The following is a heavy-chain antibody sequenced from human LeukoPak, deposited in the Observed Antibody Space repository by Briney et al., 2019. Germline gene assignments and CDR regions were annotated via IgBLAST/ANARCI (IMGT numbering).Heavy chain of an antibody. CDR1: GFTFSSYG. V-gene: IGHV3-30*18. D-gene: IGHD3-10*01. J-gene: IGHJ5*02. Sequence: GGSLRLSCAASGFTFSSYGMHWVRQAPGKGLEWVAVISYDGSNKYYADSVKGRFTISRDNSKNTLYLQMNSLRAEDTAVYYCAKDHGSGSYYNPNWFGPWGQGTLVTVSS. CDR3: AKDHGSGSYYNPNWFGP. CDR2: ISYDGSNK.